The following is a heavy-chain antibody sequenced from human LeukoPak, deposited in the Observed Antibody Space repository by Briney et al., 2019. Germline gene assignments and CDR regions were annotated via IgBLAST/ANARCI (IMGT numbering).Heavy chain of an antibody. D-gene: IGHD2-21*02. J-gene: IGHJ6*02. CDR2: ISGSGGST. CDR1: GFTFSSDA. CDR3: AKEGYCGGDCRYYYYGMDV. V-gene: IGHV3-23*01. Sequence: GGSLRLSCAASGFTFSSDAMRWVRQAPGKGLEWVSAISGSGGSTYYADSVKGRFTISRDNSKNTLYLQMNSLRAEDTAAYYCAKEGYCGGDCRYYYYGMDVWGQGTTVTVSS.